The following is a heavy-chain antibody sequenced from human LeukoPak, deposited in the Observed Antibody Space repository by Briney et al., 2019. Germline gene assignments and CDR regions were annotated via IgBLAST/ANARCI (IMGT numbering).Heavy chain of an antibody. Sequence: PGRSLRLSCAASGFTFSSYAMSWVRQAPGKGLEWVSAISGSGGSTYYADSVKGRFTISRDNSKNTLYLQMNSLRAEDTAVYYCAKMGSILGVVILVPDYYFDYWGQGTLVTVSS. D-gene: IGHD3-3*01. CDR3: AKMGSILGVVILVPDYYFDY. CDR1: GFTFSSYA. CDR2: ISGSGGST. J-gene: IGHJ4*02. V-gene: IGHV3-23*01.